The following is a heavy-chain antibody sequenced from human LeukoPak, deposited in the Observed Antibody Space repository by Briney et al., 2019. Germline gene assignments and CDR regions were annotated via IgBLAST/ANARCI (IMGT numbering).Heavy chain of an antibody. V-gene: IGHV4-34*01. Sequence: SETLSLTCAVYGGSFSGYYWSWIRQPPGKGLEWIGEINHSGSTNYNPSLKSRVTISVDTSKNQFSLKLSSVTAADTAVYYCARGRGTAMVRDKGQKYNWFDPWGQGTLVTVSS. CDR1: GGSFSGYY. CDR3: ARGRGTAMVRDKGQKYNWFDP. J-gene: IGHJ5*02. CDR2: INHSGST. D-gene: IGHD5-18*01.